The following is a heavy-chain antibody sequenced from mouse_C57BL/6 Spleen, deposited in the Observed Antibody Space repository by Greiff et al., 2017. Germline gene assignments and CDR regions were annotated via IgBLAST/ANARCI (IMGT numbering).Heavy chain of an antibody. CDR1: GYTFTSYW. Sequence: QVQLKQPGAELVKPGASVKLSCKASGYTFTSYWMQWVKQRPGQGLEWVGEIDPSDSYTNFNQKFKGKATLTVDTSSSTAYMQLSSLTSEDSAVYYCGLRQAYWGQGTLVTVSA. CDR2: IDPSDSYT. D-gene: IGHD2-4*01. V-gene: IGHV1-50*01. J-gene: IGHJ3*01. CDR3: GLRQAY.